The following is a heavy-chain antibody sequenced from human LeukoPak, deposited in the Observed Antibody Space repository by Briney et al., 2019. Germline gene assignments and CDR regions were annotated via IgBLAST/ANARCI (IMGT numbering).Heavy chain of an antibody. CDR3: ARDDVRSRENRYCSSTSCYSIDY. D-gene: IGHD2-2*01. Sequence: GGSLRLSCAASGFTFSSYAMHWVRQAPGKGLEWVAVISYDGSNKYYADSVKGRFTISRDNSKNTLYLQMNSLRAEDTAVYYCARDDVRSRENRYCSSTSCYSIDYWGQGTLVTVSS. CDR1: GFTFSSYA. V-gene: IGHV3-30-3*01. J-gene: IGHJ4*02. CDR2: ISYDGSNK.